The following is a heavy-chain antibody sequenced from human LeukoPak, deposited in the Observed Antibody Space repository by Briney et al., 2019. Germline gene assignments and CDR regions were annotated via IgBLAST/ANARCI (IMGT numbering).Heavy chain of an antibody. D-gene: IGHD3-9*01. V-gene: IGHV1-8*01. Sequence: GASVKVSRKASGYTFTSYDINWVRQATGQGLEWMGWMNPNSGNTGYAQKFQGRVTMTRNTSISTAYMELSSLRSEDTAVYYCARGRQLRYFDWLRPNDAFDIWGQGTMVTVSS. CDR1: GYTFTSYD. CDR2: MNPNSGNT. J-gene: IGHJ3*02. CDR3: ARGRQLRYFDWLRPNDAFDI.